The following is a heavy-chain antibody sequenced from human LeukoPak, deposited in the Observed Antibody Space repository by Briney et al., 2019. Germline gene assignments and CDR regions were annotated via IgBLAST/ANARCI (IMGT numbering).Heavy chain of an antibody. V-gene: IGHV1-18*01. J-gene: IGHJ6*03. D-gene: IGHD5-18*01. CDR2: ISAYNGNT. Sequence: ASVKVSCKASGYTFTNSGISWVRQAPGQGLEWMGWISAYNGNTNCAQNLQDRVTVTTDTSTSTAYMELRSLRSDDTAVYYCARDPAAGDTARYYYMDVWGKGTTVTVSS. CDR1: GYTFTNSG. CDR3: ARDPAAGDTARYYYMDV.